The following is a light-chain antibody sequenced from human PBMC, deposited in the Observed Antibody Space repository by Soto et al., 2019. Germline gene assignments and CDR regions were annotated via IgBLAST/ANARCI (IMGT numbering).Light chain of an antibody. CDR3: QQYDNKPPIT. Sequence: EIVMTQSPATLSVSPGERATLSCRASQSDSSNLAWYQQKPGQAPRLLIYSTSTRATGIPDRFSGSGSGTEFTLTISSLQSEDFAVYHCQQYDNKPPITFGQGTRLEIK. V-gene: IGKV3-15*01. CDR2: STS. J-gene: IGKJ5*01. CDR1: QSDSSN.